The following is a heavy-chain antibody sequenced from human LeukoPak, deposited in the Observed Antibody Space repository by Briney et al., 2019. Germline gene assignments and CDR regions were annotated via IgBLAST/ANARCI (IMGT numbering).Heavy chain of an antibody. J-gene: IGHJ4*02. V-gene: IGHV3-48*04. D-gene: IGHD3-10*01. Sequence: GGSLRLTCSASTFTFSTYSMNWVRQAPGKGLEWVSYITSDSKIIHYADSVKGRFTISRDNAKNTMYLQMNSLRAGDAAVYYCAKGPPGNMVRGVIITYYFDSWGQGTLVTVSS. CDR3: AKGPPGNMVRGVIITYYFDS. CDR2: ITSDSKII. CDR1: TFTFSTYS.